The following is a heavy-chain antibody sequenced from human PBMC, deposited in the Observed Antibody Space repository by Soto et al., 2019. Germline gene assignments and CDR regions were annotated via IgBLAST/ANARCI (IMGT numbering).Heavy chain of an antibody. D-gene: IGHD5-12*01. J-gene: IGHJ5*02. CDR3: AKETGPRGPDDQ. Sequence: EVQLLESGGGLVQPGGSLRLSCAASAFTFRNYGMNWVRKAPGKGLEWVSAISGSGDNTYYADSVKGRFTISRDTSKKVLYLQMNSRRAEDTAVYYCAKETGPRGPDDQWGQRTLVPVSS. V-gene: IGHV3-23*01. CDR1: AFTFRNYG. CDR2: ISGSGDNT.